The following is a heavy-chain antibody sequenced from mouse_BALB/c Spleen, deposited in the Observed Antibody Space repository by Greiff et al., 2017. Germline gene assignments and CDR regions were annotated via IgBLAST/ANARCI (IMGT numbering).Heavy chain of an antibody. CDR1: GFTIKDYY. CDR3: ARLDYYGSSSFAY. J-gene: IGHJ3*01. V-gene: IGHV14-1*02. Sequence: EVQLQQSGAELVRPGALVKLSCKASGFTIKDYYMHWVKQRPEQGLEWIGWIDPENGNTIYDPKFQGKASITADTSSNTAYLQLSSLTSEDTAVYYCARLDYYGSSSFAYWGQGTLVTVSA. CDR2: IDPENGNT. D-gene: IGHD1-1*01.